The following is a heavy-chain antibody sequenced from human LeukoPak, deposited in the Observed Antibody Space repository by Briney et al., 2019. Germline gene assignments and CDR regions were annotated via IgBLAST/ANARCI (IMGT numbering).Heavy chain of an antibody. CDR1: GYTFTSYY. J-gene: IGHJ3*02. CDR2: INPSGGST. V-gene: IGHV1-46*01. D-gene: IGHD2-2*02. CDR3: ARVYCSSTSCYNRKAFDI. Sequence: GASVKVSCKASGYTFTSYYMHWVRQAPGQGLEWMGIINPSGGSTSYAQKFQGRVTMTRDTSTSTVYMELSSLRSEGTAVYYCARVYCSSTSCYNRKAFDIWGQGTMVTVSS.